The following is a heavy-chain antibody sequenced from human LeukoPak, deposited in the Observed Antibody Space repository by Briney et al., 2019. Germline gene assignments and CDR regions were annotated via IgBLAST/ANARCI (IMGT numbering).Heavy chain of an antibody. J-gene: IGHJ4*02. CDR1: GGSFSGYY. V-gene: IGHV4-34*01. CDR2: INHSGST. Sequence: KPSETLSLTCAVYGGSFSGYYWSWIRQPPGKGLEWIGEINHSGSTNYNPSLKSRVTISVDTSKNQFSLKLSSVTAADTAVYYCAREVLCSGGSCYDLDYWGQGTLVTVSS. CDR3: AREVLCSGGSCYDLDY. D-gene: IGHD2-15*01.